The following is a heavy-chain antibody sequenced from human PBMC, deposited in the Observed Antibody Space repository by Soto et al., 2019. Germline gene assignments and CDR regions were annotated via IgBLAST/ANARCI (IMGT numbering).Heavy chain of an antibody. D-gene: IGHD6-13*01. CDR3: ASNAAAGTNSFDP. Sequence: GGSLRLSCAASGFTFSSYGMHWVRQAPGKGLEWVAVIWYDGSNKYYADSVKGRFTISRDNSKNTLYLQMNSLRAEDTAVYYCASNAAAGTNSFDPWCQGTLVNVVS. J-gene: IGHJ5*02. CDR1: GFTFSSYG. V-gene: IGHV3-33*01. CDR2: IWYDGSNK.